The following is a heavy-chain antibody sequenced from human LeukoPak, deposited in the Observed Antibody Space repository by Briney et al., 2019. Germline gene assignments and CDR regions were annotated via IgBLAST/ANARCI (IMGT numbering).Heavy chain of an antibody. CDR3: ATLDSTKSVF. CDR2: IKQDGSEE. CDR1: EFRFGRDW. Sequence: GGSLRLSCVATEFRFGRDWISWVRQAPGKGLEWVACIKQDGSEEYYVGSVRGRFTVSVDNGKNSLYLQMNSLRAEDTARYYCATLDSTKSVFWGRGTAVTVSS. D-gene: IGHD2-2*01. J-gene: IGHJ1*01. V-gene: IGHV3-7*01.